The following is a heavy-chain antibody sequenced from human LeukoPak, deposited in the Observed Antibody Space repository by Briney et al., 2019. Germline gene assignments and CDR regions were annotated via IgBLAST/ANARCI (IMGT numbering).Heavy chain of an antibody. CDR1: GGSISSYY. V-gene: IGHV4-59*08. CDR3: ARLGSYGYGYYYGMDV. CDR2: IYYSGST. Sequence: PSETLSPTCTVSGGSISSYYWSWIRQPPGKGLEWIGYIYYSGSTNYNPSLKSRVTISVDTSKNQFSLKLSSVTAADTAVYYCARLGSYGYGYYYGMDVWGQGTTVTVSS. J-gene: IGHJ6*02. D-gene: IGHD5-18*01.